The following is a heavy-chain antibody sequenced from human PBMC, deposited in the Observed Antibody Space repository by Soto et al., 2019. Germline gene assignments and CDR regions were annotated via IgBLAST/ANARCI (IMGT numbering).Heavy chain of an antibody. D-gene: IGHD3-3*01. CDR1: GGSFSGYY. V-gene: IGHV4-34*01. CDR2: INHSGST. J-gene: IGHJ4*02. CDR3: ARGRYYDFWSGYYAFDY. Sequence: SETLSLTCAVYGGSFSGYYWSWIRQPPGKGLEWIGEINHSGSTNYNPSLKSRVTISVDTSKNQFSLKLSSVTAADTAVYYCARGRYYDFWSGYYAFDYWGQGTLVTVSS.